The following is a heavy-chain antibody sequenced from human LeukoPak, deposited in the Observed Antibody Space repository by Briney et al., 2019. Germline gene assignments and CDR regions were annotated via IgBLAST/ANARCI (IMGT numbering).Heavy chain of an antibody. V-gene: IGHV4-38-2*02. CDR3: ARDRSCGGDCRWFDP. J-gene: IGHJ5*02. CDR2: IYHSGST. CDR1: GYSISSGYY. Sequence: NASETLSLTCTVSGYSISSGYYWGWIRQPPGKGLEWIGSIYHSGSTYYNPSLKSRVTISVDTSKNQFSLKLSSVTAADTAVYYCARDRSCGGDCRWFDPWGQGTLVTVSS. D-gene: IGHD2-21*02.